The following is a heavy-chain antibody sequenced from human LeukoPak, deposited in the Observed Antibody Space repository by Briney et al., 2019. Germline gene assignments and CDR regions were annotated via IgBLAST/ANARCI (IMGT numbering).Heavy chain of an antibody. J-gene: IGHJ4*02. CDR1: GFTFSSYG. CDR2: ISYDGSNK. Sequence: GGSLRLSCAASGFTFSSYGMHWVRQAPGKGLEWVAVISYDGSNKYYADSVKGRFTISRDNSKNTLYLQMNSLRAEDTAVYYCAKVFGGYCSGGSCYYFDYWGQGTLVTVSS. CDR3: AKVFGGYCSGGSCYYFDY. D-gene: IGHD2-15*01. V-gene: IGHV3-30*18.